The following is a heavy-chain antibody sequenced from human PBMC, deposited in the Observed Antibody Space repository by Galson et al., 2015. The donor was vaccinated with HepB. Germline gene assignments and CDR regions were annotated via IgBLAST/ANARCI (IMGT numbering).Heavy chain of an antibody. Sequence: SLTLSCAASGFTFSSYDMHWVRQATGKGLEWVSAIGTAGDTYYPGSVKGRFTISRENAKHSLYLQMNSLRAGDTAVYYCARVSDGGFDYWGQGTLVTVSS. V-gene: IGHV3-13*04. CDR1: GFTFSSYD. CDR3: ARVSDGGFDY. J-gene: IGHJ4*02. CDR2: IGTAGDT. D-gene: IGHD3-10*01.